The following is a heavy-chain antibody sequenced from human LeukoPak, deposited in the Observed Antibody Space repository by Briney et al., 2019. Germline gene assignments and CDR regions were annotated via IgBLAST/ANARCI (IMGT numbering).Heavy chain of an antibody. V-gene: IGHV4-39*07. J-gene: IGHJ4*02. D-gene: IGHD6-13*01. Sequence: SETLSLTCTVSGGSISSSSYYWGWIRQPPGKGLEWIGSIYYSGSTYYNPSLKSRVTISVDTSKNQFSLKLSSVTAADTAVYYCARNSGMAADLDWGQGTLVTVSS. CDR1: GGSISSSSYY. CDR3: ARNSGMAADLD. CDR2: IYYSGST.